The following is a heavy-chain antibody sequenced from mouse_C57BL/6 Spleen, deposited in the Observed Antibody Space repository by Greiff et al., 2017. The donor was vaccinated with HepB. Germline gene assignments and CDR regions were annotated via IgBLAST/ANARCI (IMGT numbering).Heavy chain of an antibody. CDR3: ARQGDVITTVVAGDY. J-gene: IGHJ2*01. D-gene: IGHD1-1*01. CDR2: ISSGGSYT. Sequence: EVQLVESGGDLVKPGGSLKLSCAASGFTFSSYGMSWVRQTPDKRLEWVATISSGGSYTYYPDSVKGRFTISRDNAKNTLYLQMSSLKSEDTAMYYCARQGDVITTVVAGDYWGQGTTLTVSS. CDR1: GFTFSSYG. V-gene: IGHV5-6*01.